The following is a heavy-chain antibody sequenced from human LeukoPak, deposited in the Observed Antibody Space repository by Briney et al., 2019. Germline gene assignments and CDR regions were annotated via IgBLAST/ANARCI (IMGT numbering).Heavy chain of an antibody. D-gene: IGHD3-22*01. CDR3: ARGDGYYDSSGPDL. CDR1: DGSISSYS. Sequence: SETLSLTCTVSDGSISSYSWSWIRQPPGKGLEWIGYIYHSGSTYYNPSLKSRVTISVDRSKNQFSLKLSSVTAADTAVYYCARGDGYYDSSGPDLWGRGTLVTVSS. J-gene: IGHJ2*01. V-gene: IGHV4-30-2*01. CDR2: IYHSGST.